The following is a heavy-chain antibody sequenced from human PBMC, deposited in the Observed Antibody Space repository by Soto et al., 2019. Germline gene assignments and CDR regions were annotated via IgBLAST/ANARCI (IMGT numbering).Heavy chain of an antibody. CDR1: GGSISSGGYY. J-gene: IGHJ3*02. D-gene: IGHD2-21*02. CDR3: ARVGVVTAIYAFDI. Sequence: SETLSLTXTVSGGSISSGGYYWSWIRQHPGKGLEWIGYIYYSGSTYYNPSLKSRVTISVDTSKNQFSLKLSSVTAADTAVYYCARVGVVTAIYAFDIWGQGTMVTVSS. CDR2: IYYSGST. V-gene: IGHV4-31*02.